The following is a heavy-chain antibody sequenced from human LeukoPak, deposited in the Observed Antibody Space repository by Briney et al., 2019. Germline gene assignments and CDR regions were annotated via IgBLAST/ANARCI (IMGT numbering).Heavy chain of an antibody. Sequence: GGSLRLSCAASGFTFSSYSMNWVRQAPGKGLEWVCYISSSSSTVYYADSVRGRFTISRDNAKNSLYLRMNSLRAEDTAVYYCARDWSWAFDYWGQGTLVTVSS. V-gene: IGHV3-48*01. CDR1: GFTFSSYS. CDR2: ISSSSSTV. CDR3: ARDWSWAFDY. J-gene: IGHJ4*02. D-gene: IGHD1-26*01.